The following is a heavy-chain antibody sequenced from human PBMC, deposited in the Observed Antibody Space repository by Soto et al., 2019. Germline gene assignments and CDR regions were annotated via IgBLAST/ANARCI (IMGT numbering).Heavy chain of an antibody. Sequence: EVHLLESGGGLVQPGGSLRLSCAASGFTFNNHAVGWVRQAPGKGLEWVSVISGNGDNTYYGDSMKGRFTISRDNSKNTLFLQMNRLRPEDTAIYYCAKDFRGSGYFFDSWGQGTRVTVSS. CDR2: ISGNGDNT. CDR3: AKDFRGSGYFFDS. CDR1: GFTFNNHA. D-gene: IGHD3-3*01. V-gene: IGHV3-23*01. J-gene: IGHJ4*02.